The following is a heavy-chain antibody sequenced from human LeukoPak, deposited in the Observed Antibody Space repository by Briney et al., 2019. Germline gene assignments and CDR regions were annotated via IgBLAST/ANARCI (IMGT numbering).Heavy chain of an antibody. Sequence: GGSLRLSCAASEFTFSKFPMGWVRQAPGRGLEWVSAISASGDVTFHADSVRGRFTISRDNAKNSLYLQMNSLRAEDTALYYCAKGVVVVITSPFDYWGQGTLVTVSS. CDR1: EFTFSKFP. J-gene: IGHJ4*02. CDR3: AKGVVVVITSPFDY. V-gene: IGHV3-23*01. D-gene: IGHD3-22*01. CDR2: ISASGDVT.